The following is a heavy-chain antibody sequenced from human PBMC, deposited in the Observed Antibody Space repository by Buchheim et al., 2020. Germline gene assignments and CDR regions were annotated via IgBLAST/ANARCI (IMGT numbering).Heavy chain of an antibody. CDR3: VRDIVLLETGWFEP. CDR2: INQDGTEK. CDR1: GFTFTTYR. D-gene: IGHD4/OR15-4a*01. Sequence: EVQLVQSGGGLVQAGGSLRLSCVASGFTFTTYRMSWVRQAPGEGLEWVANINQDGTEKYYVDSVKGRFTISRDNAKTSVYLQMDSLRAEDTAVYYCVRDIVLLETGWFEPWGQGTL. J-gene: IGHJ5*02. V-gene: IGHV3-7*01.